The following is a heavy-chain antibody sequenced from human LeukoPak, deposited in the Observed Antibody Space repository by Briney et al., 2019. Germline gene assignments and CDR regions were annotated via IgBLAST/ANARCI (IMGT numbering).Heavy chain of an antibody. V-gene: IGHV3-74*01. CDR3: ARRGTLGGSSPIDY. CDR2: INSDGSTT. D-gene: IGHD6-6*01. CDR1: GFTFSSYW. J-gene: IGHJ4*02. Sequence: PGGSLRLSCAASGFTFSSYWMHWVRQAPGKGLVWVSRINSDGSTTSYADSVMGRFTIPRDNAKNTLYLQMNSLRAEDTAVYYCARRGTLGGSSPIDYWGQGTLVTVSS.